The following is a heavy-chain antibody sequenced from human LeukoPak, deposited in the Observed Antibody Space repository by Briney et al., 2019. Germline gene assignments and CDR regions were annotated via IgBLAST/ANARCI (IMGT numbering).Heavy chain of an antibody. V-gene: IGHV3-66*03. CDR2: IRGSGET. J-gene: IGHJ5*02. CDR1: GFSVRNYY. CDR3: ARDRAATQGWVEFDP. D-gene: IGHD1-26*01. Sequence: GGSPQLSCAVSGFSVRNYYMNWLRQAPVKGLEWVSLIRGSGETVYADSVKGRFTISRDDSKNTVYLQMNSLRLDDTAVYFCARDRAATQGWVEFDPWGQGTLVTVSS.